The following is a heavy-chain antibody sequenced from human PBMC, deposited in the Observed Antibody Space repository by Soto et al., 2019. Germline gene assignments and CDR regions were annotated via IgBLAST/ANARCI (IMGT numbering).Heavy chain of an antibody. V-gene: IGHV4-34*01. Sequence: PSETLSLTCAVYGGSFSGYYWSWIRQPPGKGPEWIGEINHSGSTNYNPSLKSRVTISVDTSKNQFSLKLSSVTAADTAVYYCAKGQRITMIVVPARARFDPWGQGTLVTVSS. CDR1: GGSFSGYY. CDR2: INHSGST. CDR3: AKGQRITMIVVPARARFDP. J-gene: IGHJ5*02. D-gene: IGHD3-22*01.